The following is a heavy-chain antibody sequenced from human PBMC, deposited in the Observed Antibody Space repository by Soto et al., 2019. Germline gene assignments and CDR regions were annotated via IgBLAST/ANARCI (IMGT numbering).Heavy chain of an antibody. CDR3: VRDGLCIITSCYRNSFDS. D-gene: IGHD2-2*01. Sequence: GGSLRLACAASGFTFSPYWMHWIRQVPGKGLEWVSRINSDASHTYYADSVKGRFTISRDNAKNTLHLEMNSLRAEDTAVYYCVRDGLCIITSCYRNSFDSWCQGPLVTVST. CDR2: INSDASHT. V-gene: IGHV3-74*01. J-gene: IGHJ5*01. CDR1: GFTFSPYW.